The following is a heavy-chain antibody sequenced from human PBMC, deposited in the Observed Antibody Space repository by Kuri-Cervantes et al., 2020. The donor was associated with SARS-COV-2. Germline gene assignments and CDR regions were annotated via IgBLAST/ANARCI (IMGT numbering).Heavy chain of an antibody. V-gene: IGHV1-46*03. CDR1: GYTFTSYG. J-gene: IGHJ5*02. CDR2: INPSGGST. CDR3: ARDRGPNNWTLRWFDP. Sequence: ASVKVSCKASGYTFTSYGISWVRQAPGQGLEWMGIINPSGGSTSYAQKFQGRVTMTRDTSTSTVYMELSSLRSEDTAVYYCARDRGPNNWTLRWFDPWGQGTLVTVSS. D-gene: IGHD1-20*01.